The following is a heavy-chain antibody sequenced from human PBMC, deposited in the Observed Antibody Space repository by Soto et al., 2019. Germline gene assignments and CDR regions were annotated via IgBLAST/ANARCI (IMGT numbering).Heavy chain of an antibody. CDR3: ARVITIFGVVTDGMDV. CDR1: GFTFSSYA. J-gene: IGHJ6*02. Sequence: GGSLRLSCAASGFTFSSYAMSWVRQAPGKGLEWVSAISGSGGSTYYADSVKGRFTISRDNSKNTLYLQMNSLRAEDTAVYYCARVITIFGVVTDGMDVWGQGTTVTVSS. V-gene: IGHV3-23*01. D-gene: IGHD3-3*01. CDR2: ISGSGGST.